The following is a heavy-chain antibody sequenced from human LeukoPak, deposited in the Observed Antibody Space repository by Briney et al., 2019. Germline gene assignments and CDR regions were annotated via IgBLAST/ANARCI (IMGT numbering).Heavy chain of an antibody. J-gene: IGHJ4*02. D-gene: IGHD4/OR15-4a*01. CDR1: GFTFSSYS. CDR3: ASNDYADLQPEY. V-gene: IGHV3-21*01. Sequence: PGGSLRLSCAASGFTFSSYSMNWVRQAPGKGLEWVSYIYSSSSYRYYADSVEGRFTISRDNANTSLYLQINSLRAEDTAVYYCASNDYADLQPEYWGQGTLVTVSS. CDR2: IYSSSSYR.